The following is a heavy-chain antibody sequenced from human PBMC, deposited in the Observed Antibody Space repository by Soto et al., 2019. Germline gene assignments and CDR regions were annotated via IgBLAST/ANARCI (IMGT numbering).Heavy chain of an antibody. V-gene: IGHV1-69*17. CDR2: IIPLSGMA. J-gene: IGHJ6*02. Sequence: QVQLVQSAAELKKPGSSVKVSCKTSGDTFNSYTINWVRQAPGQGLEWMGGIIPLSGMANYAQRFQGRVIITAYKSTKTAYMEVSSLRSEDTAMYYCARGMEYYYYGFEVWGQGTTVTVS. D-gene: IGHD3-3*01. CDR1: GDTFNSYT. CDR3: ARGMEYYYYGFEV.